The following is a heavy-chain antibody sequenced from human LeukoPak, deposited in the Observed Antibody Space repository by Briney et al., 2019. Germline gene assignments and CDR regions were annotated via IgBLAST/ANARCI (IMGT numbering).Heavy chain of an antibody. V-gene: IGHV4-31*03. CDR3: ARTGRAGSSWYRGIDYFDY. CDR1: GGSIRSSYYY. Sequence: SQTLSLTCTVSGGSIRSSYYYWGWIRQPPGKGLEWIGYIYYSGSTYYNPSLKSRVTISVDTSKNQFSLKLSSVTAADTAVYYCARTGRAGSSWYRGIDYFDYWGQGTLVTVSS. CDR2: IYYSGST. J-gene: IGHJ4*02. D-gene: IGHD6-13*01.